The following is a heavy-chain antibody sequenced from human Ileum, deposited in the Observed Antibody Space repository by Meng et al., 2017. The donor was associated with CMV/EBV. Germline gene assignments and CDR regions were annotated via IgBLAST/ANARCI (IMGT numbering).Heavy chain of an antibody. D-gene: IGHD1-26*01. CDR3: AREGGRRYLGTFDI. J-gene: IGHJ3*02. CDR1: GFTFRASG. CDR2: IQYDGSTI. V-gene: IGHV3-30*02. Sequence: GESLKISCAASGFTFRASGMHWVRQAPGKGLEWVSFIQYDGSTIDYADSVKGRFTISRDNSKNTVLLQMNSLRAEDTALYHCAREGGRRYLGTFDIWGQGTRVTVSS.